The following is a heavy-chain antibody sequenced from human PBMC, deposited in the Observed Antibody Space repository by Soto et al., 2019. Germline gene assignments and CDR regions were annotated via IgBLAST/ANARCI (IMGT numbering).Heavy chain of an antibody. J-gene: IGHJ4*02. D-gene: IGHD1-26*01. CDR3: ARHHVRGRTIAGAAEF. V-gene: IGHV4-34*01. Sequence: QVQLQQWGAGLLKPSETLSLTCAVYGKSLSGYYWSWIRQPPGKALEWIGEINHSGNTNYNPSLKSRVPISVDTSKNPLFLNLSSVTAADTAMYYCARHHVRGRTIAGAAEFWGQGTLVTVSS. CDR1: GKSLSGYY. CDR2: INHSGNT.